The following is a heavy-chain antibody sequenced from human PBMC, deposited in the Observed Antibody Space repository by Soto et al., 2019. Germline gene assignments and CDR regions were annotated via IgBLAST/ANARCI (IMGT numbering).Heavy chain of an antibody. CDR3: AKDQGIAASHGID. J-gene: IGHJ3*01. D-gene: IGHD6-13*01. CDR2: ISNDGSDE. CDR1: GFTFDNYG. V-gene: IGHV3-30*18. Sequence: QVQLVESGGGVVQPGRSLRLSCAASGFTFDNYGMHWVLQAPGKGLEWVAAISNDGSDEYYADSVKGRLTISRDNSKNTVYLQMNSLRAEDTAVYYCAKDQGIAASHGIDWGQGTMVTVSS.